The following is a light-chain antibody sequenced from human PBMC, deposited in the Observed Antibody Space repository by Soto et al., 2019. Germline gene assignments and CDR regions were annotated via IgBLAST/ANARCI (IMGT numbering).Light chain of an antibody. Sequence: VLTQSPGTLSLSPGESATLSCRASQTVSITYLTWYQQKPGQAPRLLIFGASKRATGIPDRFSGSGSGRDFTLTISGLEPEDLAVYYCQQYGSSPLISLGQGTRLEIK. V-gene: IGKV3-20*01. CDR2: GAS. CDR3: QQYGSSPLIS. J-gene: IGKJ5*01. CDR1: QTVSITY.